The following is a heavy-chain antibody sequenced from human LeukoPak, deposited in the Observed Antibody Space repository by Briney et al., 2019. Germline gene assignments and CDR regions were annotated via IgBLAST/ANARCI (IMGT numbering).Heavy chain of an antibody. V-gene: IGHV5-51*01. CDR3: ARLPSMARGIYFDY. CDR2: IYPGDSDT. D-gene: IGHD3-10*01. J-gene: IGHJ4*02. Sequence: GESLKISCKGSAYSFTTYWIAWVRQMLGKGLEWMGIIYPGDSDTRYSPSFQGQVTISADKSISTAYLQWSSLKASDSAMYYCARLPSMARGIYFDYWGQGTLVTVSS. CDR1: AYSFTTYW.